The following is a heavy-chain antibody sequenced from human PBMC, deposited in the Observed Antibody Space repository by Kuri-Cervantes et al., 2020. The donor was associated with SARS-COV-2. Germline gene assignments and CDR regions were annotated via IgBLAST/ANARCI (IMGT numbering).Heavy chain of an antibody. D-gene: IGHD1-1*01. Sequence: GESPMISCAASGFTFSSYAMSWVRQAPGKGLEWVSRINPDGSYTNNADSVKGRFTLSRDNAKNMLFLQMNSLRAEDTAVYYCVRDGDHWNFDYWGQGTLVTVSS. V-gene: IGHV3-74*01. CDR2: INPDGSYT. CDR1: GFTFSSYA. J-gene: IGHJ4*02. CDR3: VRDGDHWNFDY.